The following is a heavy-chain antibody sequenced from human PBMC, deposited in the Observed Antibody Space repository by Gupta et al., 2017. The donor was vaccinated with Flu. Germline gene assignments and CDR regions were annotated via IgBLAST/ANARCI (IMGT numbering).Heavy chain of an antibody. CDR3: ARAHSASATQPVDY. CDR2: ISSSSSYI. V-gene: IGHV3-21*01. CDR1: GFNFSGYR. J-gene: IGHJ4*02. D-gene: IGHD2-15*01. Sequence: EVQLVESGGGLVKHGGSLRIAWAASGFNFSGYRMNWVRQAPGKGLVCVSSISSSSSYIYYADSVKGRFTISRDNAKNSLYLQMNSLRAEDTAVYYCARAHSASATQPVDYWGQGTLVTVSS.